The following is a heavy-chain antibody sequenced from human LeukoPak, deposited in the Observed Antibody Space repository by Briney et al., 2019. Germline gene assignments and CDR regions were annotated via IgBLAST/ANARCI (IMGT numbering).Heavy chain of an antibody. CDR1: GYTFDDYA. CDR3: AKGHSSSWYYFDY. V-gene: IGHV3-9*03. Sequence: GGSLRLSCAASGYTFDDYAMHRVRQAPGRGLEWVSGISWNSGSIGYADSVKGRFTISRDNAKNSLYLQMNSLRAEDMALYYCAKGHSSSWYYFDYWGQGTLVTASS. CDR2: ISWNSGSI. J-gene: IGHJ4*02. D-gene: IGHD6-13*01.